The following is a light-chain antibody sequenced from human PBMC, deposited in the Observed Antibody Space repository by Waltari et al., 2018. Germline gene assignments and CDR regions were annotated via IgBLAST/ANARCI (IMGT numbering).Light chain of an antibody. Sequence: QSCLAPPCSGSGVPGPAVHNPLTGTSSEGGGYYFFSWYQPNPGKAPKLMIYDVSNRPSGVSNRFSGSKSGNTASLTISGLQAEDEADYYCSSYTSSNWVFGGGTKLTVL. V-gene: IGLV2-14*03. CDR1: SSEGGGYYF. CDR3: SSYTSSNWV. J-gene: IGLJ3*02. CDR2: DVS.